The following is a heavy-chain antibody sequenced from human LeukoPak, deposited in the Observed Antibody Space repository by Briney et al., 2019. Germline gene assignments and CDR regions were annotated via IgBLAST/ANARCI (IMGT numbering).Heavy chain of an antibody. V-gene: IGHV4-31*03. J-gene: IGHJ3*02. CDR2: IYHTGTT. Sequence: PSETLSLTCTVFGGSISSGGHYWTWIRQHPGKGLEWIAYIYHTGTTYYNPSLKSRVNISVDTSKNQFSLKLSSVTAADTAVYYCARSPDDAFDIWGQGTMVTVSS. CDR1: GGSISSGGHY. CDR3: ARSPDDAFDI.